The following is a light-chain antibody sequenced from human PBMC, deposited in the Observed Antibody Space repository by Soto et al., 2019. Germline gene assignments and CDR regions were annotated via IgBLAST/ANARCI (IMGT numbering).Light chain of an antibody. CDR2: GAS. CDR3: QQYDDWLRLT. J-gene: IGKJ4*01. Sequence: EIAMTQSPATLSVSPGERATLSCRASQSVNIYLAWYQQKPGQAPRLHIFGASYRATGIPARFSGSGSGTEFNLTISSLQSEDFAVYFCQQYDDWLRLTFGGGTKVDIK. CDR1: QSVNIY. V-gene: IGKV3D-15*01.